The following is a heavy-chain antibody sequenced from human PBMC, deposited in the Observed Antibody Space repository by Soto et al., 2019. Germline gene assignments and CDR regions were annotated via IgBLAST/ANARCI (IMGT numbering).Heavy chain of an antibody. CDR2: IWYDGSNK. CDR3: ARDPGAGTVTDYYYYYGMDV. CDR1: GFTFSSYG. D-gene: IGHD6-19*01. V-gene: IGHV3-33*01. J-gene: IGHJ6*02. Sequence: GGSLRLSCAASGFTFSSYGMHWVRQAPGKGLEWVAVIWYDGSNKYYADSVKGRFTISRDNFKNTLYLQMNSLRAEDTAVYYCARDPGAGTVTDYYYYYGMDVWGQGTTVTVSS.